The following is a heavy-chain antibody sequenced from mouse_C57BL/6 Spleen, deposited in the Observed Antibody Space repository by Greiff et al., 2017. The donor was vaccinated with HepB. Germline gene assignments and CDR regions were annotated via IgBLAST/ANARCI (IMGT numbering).Heavy chain of an antibody. D-gene: IGHD1-1*01. V-gene: IGHV1-85*01. Sequence: QVQLKQSGPELVKPGASVKLSCKASGYTFTSYDINWVKQRPGQGLEWIGWIYPRDGSTKYNEKFKGKATLTVDTSSSTAYMKLHNLTAEASAVYFCAGAVGATEYYYDMDYWGQGTSVTVSS. CDR1: GYTFTSYD. CDR3: AGAVGATEYYYDMDY. CDR2: IYPRDGST. J-gene: IGHJ4*01.